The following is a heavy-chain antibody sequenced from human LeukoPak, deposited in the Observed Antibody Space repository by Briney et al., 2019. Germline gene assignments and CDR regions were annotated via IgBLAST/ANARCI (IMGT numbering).Heavy chain of an antibody. CDR2: INSNSGGT. CDR3: ARSGVDTATEGAFDI. CDR1: GYTFTGYY. D-gene: IGHD5-18*01. Sequence: ASVKVSCKASGYTFTGYYMHWVRQAPGQGLEWMGWINSNSGGTNYAQKFQGRVTMTRDTSISTAYMELSRLRSDDTAVYYCARSGVDTATEGAFDIWGQGTMVTVSS. J-gene: IGHJ3*02. V-gene: IGHV1-2*02.